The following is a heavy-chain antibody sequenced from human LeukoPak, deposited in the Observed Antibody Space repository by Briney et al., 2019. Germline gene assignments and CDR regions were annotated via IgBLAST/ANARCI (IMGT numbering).Heavy chain of an antibody. CDR1: GGSISSSSYY. CDR3: ARLSIAARRIDY. J-gene: IGHJ4*02. Sequence: PSETLSLTCTVSGGSISSSSYYWGWIRQPPGKGLEWIGSIYYSGSTYYNPSLKSRVTISVDTSKNQFSLKLSSVTAADTAVYYCARLSIAARRIDYWGQGTLVTVSS. V-gene: IGHV4-39*01. CDR2: IYYSGST. D-gene: IGHD6-6*01.